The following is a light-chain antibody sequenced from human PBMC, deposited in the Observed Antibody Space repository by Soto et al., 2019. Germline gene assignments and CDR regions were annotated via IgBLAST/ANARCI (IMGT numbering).Light chain of an antibody. CDR3: QQRRYWPWT. CDR1: QSVSSY. CDR2: DAS. Sequence: EIVLTQSPATLSLSPGERATLSCRASQSVSSYLAWYQQKPGQAPRLLIYDASNRATGIPARFSGSGSGTDFPITISSPEPEDFAVYYCQQRRYWPWTFGPGTKVEIK. J-gene: IGKJ1*01. V-gene: IGKV3-11*01.